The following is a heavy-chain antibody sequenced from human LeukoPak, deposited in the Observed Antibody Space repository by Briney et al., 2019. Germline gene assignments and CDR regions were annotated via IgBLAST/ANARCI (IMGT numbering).Heavy chain of an antibody. CDR3: ARDSGYSYGDNWFDP. V-gene: IGHV1-18*01. CDR2: ISAYNGNT. J-gene: IGHJ5*02. CDR1: GYTFTSYG. Sequence: ASVKVSCKASGYTFTSYGISWVRQAPGQGLEWIGWISAYNGNTNYAQKLQGRVTMTTDTSTSTAYMELRSLRSDDTAVYYCARDSGYSYGDNWFDPWGQGTLVTVSS. D-gene: IGHD5-18*01.